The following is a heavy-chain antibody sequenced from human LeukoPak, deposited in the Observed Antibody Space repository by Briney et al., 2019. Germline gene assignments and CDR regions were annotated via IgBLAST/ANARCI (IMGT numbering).Heavy chain of an antibody. Sequence: PGGSLRLSYAPSGFTLRNYWMSWVRQAPGKGLGWVASIKEDGSETYCVDSVKGRFIISRDNAKNSLYLQMNSLRAEDTAVYYCARPRPGYYFDSWGQGTQVTVSS. CDR2: IKEDGSET. CDR3: ARPRPGYYFDS. D-gene: IGHD1-1*01. V-gene: IGHV3-7*01. CDR1: GFTLRNYW. J-gene: IGHJ4*02.